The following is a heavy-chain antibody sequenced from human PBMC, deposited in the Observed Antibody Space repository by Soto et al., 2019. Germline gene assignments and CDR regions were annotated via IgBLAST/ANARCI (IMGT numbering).Heavy chain of an antibody. CDR1: GGTFNSHS. Sequence: ASVKVPCKASGGTFNSHSILWVRQAPGQGLEGMGGIIPIFGTANYAQKFQGRVTITADESTSTAYMELSSLRSEDTAVYYCARDWRTHYYDSSGYYYYYGMDVWGQGTTVTVSS. V-gene: IGHV1-69*13. CDR2: IIPIFGTA. D-gene: IGHD3-22*01. J-gene: IGHJ6*02. CDR3: ARDWRTHYYDSSGYYYYYGMDV.